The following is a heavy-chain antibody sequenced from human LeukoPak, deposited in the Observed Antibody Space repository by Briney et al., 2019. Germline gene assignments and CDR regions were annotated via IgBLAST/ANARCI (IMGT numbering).Heavy chain of an antibody. CDR1: GYTFTSYG. D-gene: IGHD3-3*01. Sequence: GASVRVSCKASGYTFTSYGISWERQAPGQGLEWMGWISAYNGNTNYAQKLQGRVTMTTDTSTSTAYMELRSLRSDDTAVYYCARDGGYYDFWSGYYTFDYWGQGTLVTVSS. CDR2: ISAYNGNT. V-gene: IGHV1-18*01. J-gene: IGHJ4*02. CDR3: ARDGGYYDFWSGYYTFDY.